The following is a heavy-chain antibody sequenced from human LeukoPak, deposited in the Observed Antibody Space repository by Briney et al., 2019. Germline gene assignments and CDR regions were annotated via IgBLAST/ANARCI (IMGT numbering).Heavy chain of an antibody. V-gene: IGHV3-7*03. D-gene: IGHD3-3*01. CDR1: GFTFSNSW. Sequence: GGSLRLSCAASGFTFSNSWMSWVRQAPGKGLEWVATIKPDGSAQYYVDSVKGRFTISRDNAKNTLYLQMNSLRAEDTAFYYCAKAELGVDTFFDYWGQGTLVTVSS. J-gene: IGHJ4*02. CDR3: AKAELGVDTFFDY. CDR2: IKPDGSAQ.